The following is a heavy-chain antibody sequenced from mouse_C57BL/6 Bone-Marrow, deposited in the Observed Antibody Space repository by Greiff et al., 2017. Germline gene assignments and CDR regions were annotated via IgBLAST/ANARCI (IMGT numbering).Heavy chain of an antibody. D-gene: IGHD2-1*01. Sequence: VQLKESGPELVKPGDSVKISCKASGYSFTGYFMNWVMQSHGKSLEWIGRINPYNGDTFYNQKFKGKATLTVDKSSSTAHMELRSLTSEDSAVYYGARERPIYYGNRYAMDYWGQGTSVTVSS. CDR1: GYSFTGYF. CDR3: ARERPIYYGNRYAMDY. CDR2: INPYNGDT. J-gene: IGHJ4*01. V-gene: IGHV1-20*01.